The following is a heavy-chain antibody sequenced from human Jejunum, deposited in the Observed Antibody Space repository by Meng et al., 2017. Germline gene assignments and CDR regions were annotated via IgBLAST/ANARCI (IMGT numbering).Heavy chain of an antibody. CDR1: GFTFSSYA. Sequence: GGSLRLSCAASGFTFSSYAMSWVRQTPGKGLEWVSSISDSGGSTYYADSVKGRFTISRDNSKNTLYLQMNSLRAEDTARYYCVKRSSDSSGYYHYYFDYWGQGTLVTVSS. CDR2: ISDSGGST. CDR3: VKRSSDSSGYYHYYFDY. D-gene: IGHD3-22*01. V-gene: IGHV3-23*01. J-gene: IGHJ4*02.